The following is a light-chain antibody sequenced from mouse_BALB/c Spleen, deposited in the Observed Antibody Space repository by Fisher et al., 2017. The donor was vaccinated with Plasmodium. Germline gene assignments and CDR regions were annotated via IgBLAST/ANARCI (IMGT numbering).Light chain of an antibody. Sequence: DIVMTQSPVTLSVTPGDSVSLSCRASQSINNNLHWYQQKSHESPRLLINYTSQSISGIPSRFSGSGSGTDFTLSINSVETEDFGMYFCQQSNSWPLTFGTGTKLKLK. V-gene: IGKV5-43*01. CDR3: QQSNSWPLT. J-gene: IGKJ5*01. CDR2: YTS. CDR1: QSINNN.